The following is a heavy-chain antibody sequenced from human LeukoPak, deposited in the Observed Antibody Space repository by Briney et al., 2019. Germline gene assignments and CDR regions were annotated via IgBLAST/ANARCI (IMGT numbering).Heavy chain of an antibody. J-gene: IGHJ4*02. D-gene: IGHD6-13*01. Sequence: ASVRVSCKVSGYTLTELSMHWVRQAPGKGLEWMGGFDPEDGETIYAQKFQGRVTMTEATSTDTAYMELSSLRSEDTAVYYCATNRIAAAGTDYIFDYWGQGALVTVSS. V-gene: IGHV1-24*01. CDR2: FDPEDGET. CDR1: GYTLTELS. CDR3: ATNRIAAAGTDYIFDY.